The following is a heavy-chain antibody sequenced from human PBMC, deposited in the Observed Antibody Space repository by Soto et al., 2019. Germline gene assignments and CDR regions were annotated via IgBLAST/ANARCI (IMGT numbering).Heavy chain of an antibody. J-gene: IGHJ4*02. CDR1: GGSITSSSYH. CDR3: ARRKNIAGGDFDY. D-gene: IGHD1-26*01. Sequence: QLQLQESGPGLVKPSETLSLTCTVSGGSITSSSYHWGWIRQPPGKGLEWIGTIYYSVTTYYNPSLKSRVTISVDTSKNQFSLKLDSVTAADTAVYYCARRKNIAGGDFDYWGQGTLDTVSS. V-gene: IGHV4-39*01. CDR2: IYYSVTT.